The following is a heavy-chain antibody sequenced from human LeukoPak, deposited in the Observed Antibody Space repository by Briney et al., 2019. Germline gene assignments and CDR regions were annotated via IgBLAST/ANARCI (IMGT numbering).Heavy chain of an antibody. V-gene: IGHV3-23*01. CDR3: AKDKDFDILTAYYY. D-gene: IGHD3-9*01. CDR1: GFTFSNYA. CDR2: ISGSGGTT. Sequence: GGSLRLSCAASGFTFSNYAMSWVRQAPGKGLEWVSSISGSGGTTYYADSVKGRFTISRDNSKNTLYLQMNSLRADDTAVYYCAKDKDFDILTAYYYWGQGTLVTASS. J-gene: IGHJ4*02.